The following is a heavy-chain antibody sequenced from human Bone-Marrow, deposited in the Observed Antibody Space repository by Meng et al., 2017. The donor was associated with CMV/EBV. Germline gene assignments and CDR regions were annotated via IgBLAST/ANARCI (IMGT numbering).Heavy chain of an antibody. CDR3: VKDDNDYMGEIGS. CDR1: GFTFSSYW. J-gene: IGHJ5*02. D-gene: IGHD3-16*01. CDR2: IYTDDIKT. Sequence: GGSLRLSCAASGFTFSSYWMSWVRQAPGKGLEWVSVIYTDDIKTYYADSVKGRFTISRDHSKNTLYLQMNSLRAEDTAIYYCVKDDNDYMGEIGSWGQGTLVTVSS. V-gene: IGHV3-23*03.